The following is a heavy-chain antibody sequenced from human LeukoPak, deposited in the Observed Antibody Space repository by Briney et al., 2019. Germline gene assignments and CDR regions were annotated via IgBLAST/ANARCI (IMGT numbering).Heavy chain of an antibody. D-gene: IGHD3-10*01. CDR2: ISAYNGNT. Sequence: GASVKVSCRASGYTFTSCGISWVRQAPGQGLEWMGWISAYNGNTNYAQKLHGRVTMTTDTSTSTAYMELRSLRSDDTAVYYCARDMVRGVITPPDAFDIWGQGTMVTVSS. V-gene: IGHV1-18*01. CDR3: ARDMVRGVITPPDAFDI. J-gene: IGHJ3*02. CDR1: GYTFTSCG.